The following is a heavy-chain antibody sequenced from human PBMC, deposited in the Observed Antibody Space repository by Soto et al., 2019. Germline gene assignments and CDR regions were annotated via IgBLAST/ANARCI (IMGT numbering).Heavy chain of an antibody. V-gene: IGHV2-5*02. J-gene: IGHJ4*02. CDR3: AHRELPNPFDY. CDR2: IYWDDDK. Sequence: QITLKESGPPLVKPTQTLTLTCTFSGFSLSTSGVGVGWIRQPPGKALEWLALIYWDDDKRYSPSLKSRLTITKDTSKNQVVLTMTNMDPVDTATYCCAHRELPNPFDYWGQGTLVTVSS. CDR1: GFSLSTSGVG. D-gene: IGHD1-26*01.